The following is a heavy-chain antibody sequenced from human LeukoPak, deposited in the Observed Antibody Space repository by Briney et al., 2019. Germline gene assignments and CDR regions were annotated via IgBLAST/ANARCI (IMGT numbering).Heavy chain of an antibody. Sequence: GGSLRLSCAASGFTFSSYNMNGVRQAPGTGLEWVSYISSSSTTIYYADSVKGRFTISRDNAKNSLYLQMNRLRDEDTAVYYCARGMVRGVISPNDYWGQGTLVTVSS. CDR2: ISSSSTTI. CDR3: ARGMVRGVISPNDY. J-gene: IGHJ4*02. V-gene: IGHV3-48*02. CDR1: GFTFSSYN. D-gene: IGHD3-10*01.